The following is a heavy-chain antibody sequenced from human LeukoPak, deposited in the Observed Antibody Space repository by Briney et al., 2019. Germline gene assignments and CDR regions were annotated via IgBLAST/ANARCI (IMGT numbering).Heavy chain of an antibody. V-gene: IGHV4-34*01. Sequence: SETLSLTCAVYGGSFSGYYWSWIRQPPGKGLEWIGEINHSGSTKYNPSLKSRVTLSVDTSKNQFSLKLSSVTAADTAVYYCASGLKYGGRKNWFDPWGQGTLVTVSS. J-gene: IGHJ5*02. CDR3: ASGLKYGGRKNWFDP. CDR2: INHSGST. D-gene: IGHD4-23*01. CDR1: GGSFSGYY.